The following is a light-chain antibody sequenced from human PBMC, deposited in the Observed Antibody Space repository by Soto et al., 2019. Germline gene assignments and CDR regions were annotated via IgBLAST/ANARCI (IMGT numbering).Light chain of an antibody. CDR1: QSISSW. V-gene: IGKV1-5*01. CDR3: QHYNSYSEA. Sequence: DIQMTQSPSTLSASVGDRVTITCRASQSISSWLAWYQQKPGKAPKLLIYDASSLESGVPSRFSGSGSGTDFTLTICSLHPEDFATYYCQHYNSYSEAFGQGTKVDIK. J-gene: IGKJ1*01. CDR2: DAS.